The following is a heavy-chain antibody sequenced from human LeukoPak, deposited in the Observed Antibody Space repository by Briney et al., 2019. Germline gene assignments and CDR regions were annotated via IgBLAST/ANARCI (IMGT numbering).Heavy chain of an antibody. V-gene: IGHV3-21*01. CDR2: ISSSSSYI. D-gene: IGHD3-3*01. Sequence: GGSLRLSCAASGFTFSSYSMNWVRQAPGKGLEWVSSISSSSSYIYYADSVKGRFTISRDNVKNSLYLQMNSLRAEDTAVYYCARGPIFGVVKYYFDYWGQGTLVTVSS. J-gene: IGHJ4*02. CDR1: GFTFSSYS. CDR3: ARGPIFGVVKYYFDY.